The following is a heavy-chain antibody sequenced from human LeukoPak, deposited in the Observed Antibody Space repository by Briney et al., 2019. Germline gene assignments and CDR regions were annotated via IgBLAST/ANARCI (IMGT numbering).Heavy chain of an antibody. D-gene: IGHD3-22*01. J-gene: IGHJ4*02. CDR1: GFTFSSYA. CDR3: AKDRASYYYDSSGPV. Sequence: GGTLRLSCAASGFTFSSYAMSWVRHAPGKGREWVSAISGSGGSTYYADSVKGRFTISRDNSKNTLYLQMNSLRAEDTAVYYCAKDRASYYYDSSGPVWGQGTLVTVSS. V-gene: IGHV3-23*01. CDR2: ISGSGGST.